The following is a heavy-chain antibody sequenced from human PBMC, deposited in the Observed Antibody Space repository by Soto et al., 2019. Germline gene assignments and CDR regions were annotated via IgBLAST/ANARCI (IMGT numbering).Heavy chain of an antibody. CDR2: IYYSGST. Sequence: SETLSLTCTVSGGSISSYYWSWIRQPPGKGLEWIGYIYYSGSTNYNPSLKSRVTISVDTSKNQFSLKLSSVTAADTAVYYCAGGYSGYDSPDFDYWGQGTLVTVSS. V-gene: IGHV4-59*01. D-gene: IGHD5-12*01. CDR3: AGGYSGYDSPDFDY. CDR1: GGSISSYY. J-gene: IGHJ4*02.